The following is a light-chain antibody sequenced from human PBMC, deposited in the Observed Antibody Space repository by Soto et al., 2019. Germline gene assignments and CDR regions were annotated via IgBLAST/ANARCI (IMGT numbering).Light chain of an antibody. CDR3: QQYYVKPKT. CDR2: WAS. J-gene: IGKJ1*01. CDR1: RSVLFTSNNKNY. V-gene: IGKV4-1*01. Sequence: DIVMTQSPDSLALSLGERATINCKSSRSVLFTSNNKNYLAWYQQKAGQPPKLLISWASTRESGVPDRFSGSGSGTDFTLTISSLQTEDVAVYYFQQYYVKPKTFGHGTKVEI.